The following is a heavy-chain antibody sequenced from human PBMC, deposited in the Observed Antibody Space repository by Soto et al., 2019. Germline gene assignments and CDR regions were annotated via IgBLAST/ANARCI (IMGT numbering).Heavy chain of an antibody. D-gene: IGHD1-20*01. V-gene: IGHV1-69*01. J-gene: IGHJ6*02. CDR1: GDTFNTFA. CDR3: ARSPGITGTRASQYAMDV. CDR2: IIPIFGTP. Sequence: VKVSCKASGDTFNTFAISWVRQAPGQGLQWMGGIIPIFGTPDYAQHFPGRVSISADESTNTAYLELSSLRSEDTAVYYCARSPGITGTRASQYAMDVWGQGTTVTVSS.